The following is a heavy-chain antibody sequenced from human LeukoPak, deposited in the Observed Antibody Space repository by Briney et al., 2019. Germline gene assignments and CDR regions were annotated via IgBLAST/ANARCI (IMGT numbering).Heavy chain of an antibody. J-gene: IGHJ6*03. D-gene: IGHD2-15*01. CDR3: ARDPEAADYYMDV. CDR2: IYTSGST. V-gene: IGHV4-4*07. Sequence: SETLSLTCTVSGGSISSYYWSWIRRPAGKGLEWIGRIYTSGSTNYNPSLKSRVTMSVDTSKNQFSLKLSSVTAADTAVYYCARDPEAADYYMDVWGKGSTVTVSS. CDR1: GGSISSYY.